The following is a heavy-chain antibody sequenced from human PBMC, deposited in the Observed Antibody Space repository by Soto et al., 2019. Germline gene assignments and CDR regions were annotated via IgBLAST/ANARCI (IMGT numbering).Heavy chain of an antibody. CDR3: GRHRRETRTYAQPLDN. D-gene: IGHD1-7*01. J-gene: IGHJ4*02. CDR2: VCSSGTT. V-gene: IGHV4-39*01. Sequence: SETLSLTCSVSGDSISGCDYLWGWVRQPPGKGLAWIGSVCSSGTTYYNPSLKSRVTISVDTSNNQFSLSLTSVTAADTAVYFCGRHRRETRTYAQPLDNWGQGILVTVSS. CDR1: GDSISGCDYL.